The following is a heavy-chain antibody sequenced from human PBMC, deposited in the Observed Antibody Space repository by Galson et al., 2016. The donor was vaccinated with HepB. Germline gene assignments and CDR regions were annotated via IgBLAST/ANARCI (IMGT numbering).Heavy chain of an antibody. CDR3: ARPQREGGNYYSFDY. Sequence: SVKVSCKASGGTFSSYALSWVRQAPGQGLEGMGRIIPIFRTTNYAQKFQGRVSITADESTSTAYMELSSLRSEDTAVYYCARPQREGGNYYSFDYWGQGTMVTVSS. D-gene: IGHD1-26*01. CDR1: GGTFSSYA. J-gene: IGHJ4*02. V-gene: IGHV1-69*13. CDR2: IIPIFRTT.